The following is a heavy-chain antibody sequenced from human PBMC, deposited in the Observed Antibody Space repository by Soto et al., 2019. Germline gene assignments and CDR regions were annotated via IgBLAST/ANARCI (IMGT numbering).Heavy chain of an antibody. V-gene: IGHV5-51*01. J-gene: IGHJ4*02. CDR3: ARHCLYCTGPITAY. D-gene: IGHD2-8*02. Sequence: GESLKISCKGPGYSFTSFWIGRVRQMPGKGLEWMGIIYPGDSDTRYSPSFQGQVTISADKSISTAYLQWSSLKASGTAMYYYARHCLYCTGPITAYWGKEPRVTAPQ. CDR2: IYPGDSDT. CDR1: GYSFTSFW.